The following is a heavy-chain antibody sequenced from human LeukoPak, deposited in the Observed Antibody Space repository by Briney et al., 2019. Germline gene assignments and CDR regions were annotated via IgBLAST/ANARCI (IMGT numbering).Heavy chain of an antibody. CDR1: GYTLTELS. Sequence: ASVKVSCKVSGYTLTELSMHWVRQAPGKGLEWMGGFDPEDGETIYAQKFQGRVTMTEDTSTDTACMELSSLRSEDTAVYYCATSKAVVVPAALPYRYYYYGMDVWGQGTTVTVSS. J-gene: IGHJ6*02. V-gene: IGHV1-24*01. CDR2: FDPEDGET. D-gene: IGHD2-2*01. CDR3: ATSKAVVVPAALPYRYYYYGMDV.